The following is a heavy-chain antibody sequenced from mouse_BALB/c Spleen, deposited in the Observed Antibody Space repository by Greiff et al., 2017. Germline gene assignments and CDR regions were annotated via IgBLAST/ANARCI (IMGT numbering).Heavy chain of an antibody. V-gene: IGHV14-3*02. CDR3: ARGLLAY. J-gene: IGHJ3*01. CDR2: IDPANGNT. Sequence: VHVKQSGAELVKPGASVKLSCTASGFNIKDTYMHWVKQRPEQGLEWIGRIDPANGNTKYDPKFQGKATITADTSSNTAYLQLSSLTSEDTAVYYCARGLLAYWGQGTLVTVSA. CDR1: GFNIKDTY.